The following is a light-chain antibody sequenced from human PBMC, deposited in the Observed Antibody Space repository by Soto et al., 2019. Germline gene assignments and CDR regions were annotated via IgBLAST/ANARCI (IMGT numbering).Light chain of an antibody. CDR1: SGHSSYA. Sequence: QLVLTQSPSASASLGASVKLTCTLSSGHSSYAIAWHQQQPEKGPRYLMKLNSDGSHSKGDGIPDRFSGSSSGAERYLTISSLQSEDEADYYCQTWGTGRQGVFGGGTKLTVL. CDR3: QTWGTGRQGV. CDR2: LNSDGSH. V-gene: IGLV4-69*01. J-gene: IGLJ3*02.